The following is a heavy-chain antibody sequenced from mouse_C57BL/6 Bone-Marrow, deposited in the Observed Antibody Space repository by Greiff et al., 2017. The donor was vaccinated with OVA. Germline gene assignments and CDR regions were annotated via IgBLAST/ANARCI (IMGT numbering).Heavy chain of an antibody. CDR2: IYPGDGDT. V-gene: IGHV1-82*01. J-gene: IGHJ3*01. Sequence: QVQLKQSGPELVKPGASVKISCKASGYAFSSSWMNWVKQRPGKGLEWIGRIYPGDGDTNYNGKFKGKATLTADKSSSTAYMQLSSLTSEDSAVYFCARLGGSTWFAYWGQGTLVTVSA. D-gene: IGHD1-1*01. CDR3: ARLGGSTWFAY. CDR1: GYAFSSSW.